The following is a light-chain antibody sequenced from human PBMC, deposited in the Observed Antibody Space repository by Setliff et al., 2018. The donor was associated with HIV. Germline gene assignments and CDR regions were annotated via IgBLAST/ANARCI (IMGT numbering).Light chain of an antibody. V-gene: IGLV2-11*01. CDR3: CSYSGTYTYV. CDR2: DVS. CDR1: SSDIGAYNY. J-gene: IGLJ1*01. Sequence: QSALAQPRSVSGSPGQSVTISCTGTSSDIGAYNYVPWHQQHPGKAPKLMIYDVSKRPSGFPDRFSASKSGNTASLTISGLQAEDESDYYCCSYSGTYTYVFGTGTKATVL.